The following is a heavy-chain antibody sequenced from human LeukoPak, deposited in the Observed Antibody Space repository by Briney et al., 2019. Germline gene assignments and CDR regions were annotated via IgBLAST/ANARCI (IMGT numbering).Heavy chain of an antibody. CDR2: IYTSGST. V-gene: IGHV4-4*07. Sequence: SETLSLTCTVSGGSISSYYWSWIRQPAGKGLEWIGRIYTSGSTNYNPSLKSRVTMSVDTSKNQFSLKLSSVTAADTAVYYCARKYYYVSGTKLGLVVIRYLDYWGQEPLVTVPS. CDR1: GGSISSYY. D-gene: IGHD3-10*01. CDR3: ARKYYYVSGTKLGLVVIRYLDY. J-gene: IGHJ4*02.